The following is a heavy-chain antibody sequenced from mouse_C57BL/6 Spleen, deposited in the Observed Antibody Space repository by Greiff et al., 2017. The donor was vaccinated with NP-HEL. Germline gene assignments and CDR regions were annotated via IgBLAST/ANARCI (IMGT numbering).Heavy chain of an antibody. CDR3: ARYYGSRYWYFDV. Sequence: EVKLMESGPELVKPGASVKMSCKASGYTFTDYNMHWVKQSHGKSLEWIGYINPNNGGTSYNQKFKGKATLTVNKSSSTAYMELRSLTSEDSAVYYCARYYGSRYWYFDVWGTGTTVTVSS. CDR1: GYTFTDYN. V-gene: IGHV1-22*01. D-gene: IGHD1-1*01. CDR2: INPNNGGT. J-gene: IGHJ1*03.